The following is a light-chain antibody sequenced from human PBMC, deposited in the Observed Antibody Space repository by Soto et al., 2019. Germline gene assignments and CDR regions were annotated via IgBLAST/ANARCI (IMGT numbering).Light chain of an antibody. CDR2: DAS. CDR1: QDITNY. CDR3: QQYDNLQAP. Sequence: DIQMTQSPSSLSASVGDRVTITCQASQDITNYLNWYQQKPGKAPKLLIYDASNLETGVPSRFSGRESGTDFTFTISSLHPEDIATYYCQQYDNLQAPFGPGTRVDIK. V-gene: IGKV1-33*01. J-gene: IGKJ3*01.